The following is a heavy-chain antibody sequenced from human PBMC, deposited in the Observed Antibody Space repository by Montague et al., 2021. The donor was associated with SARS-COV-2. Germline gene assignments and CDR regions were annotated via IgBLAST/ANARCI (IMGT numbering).Heavy chain of an antibody. V-gene: IGHV4-38-2*02. CDR2: SYQNGAT. J-gene: IGHJ4*02. CDR1: GLSISSGYY. CDR3: ARSGVGFFASSYFDS. Sequence: SETLSLTCSVSGLSISSGYYWCWIRQTPGKGLEWIGSSYQNGATYYSPSLKRPVTILLDTTKNQFSLSLTSGTAADTAVYYCARSGVGFFASSYFDSWGQGSLVSVSS. D-gene: IGHD3-3*01.